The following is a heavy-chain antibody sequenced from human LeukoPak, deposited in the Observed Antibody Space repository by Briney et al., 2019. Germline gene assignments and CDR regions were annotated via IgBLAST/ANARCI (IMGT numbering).Heavy chain of an antibody. D-gene: IGHD3-10*01. V-gene: IGHV3-11*01. J-gene: IGHJ6*03. CDR2: ISNSDNTI. Sequence: GGSLRLSCAASGFTFSDYYMSWIRQAPGKGLEWVSYISNSDNTIYYADSVKGRFTISRDISKNTLYLQMNSLRAEDTAVYYCARVLSGRGSLYDYYYYMDVWGKGTTVTISS. CDR3: ARVLSGRGSLYDYYYYMDV. CDR1: GFTFSDYY.